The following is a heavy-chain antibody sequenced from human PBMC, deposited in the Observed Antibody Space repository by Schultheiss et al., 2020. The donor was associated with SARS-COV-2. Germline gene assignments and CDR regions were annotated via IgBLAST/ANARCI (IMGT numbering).Heavy chain of an antibody. V-gene: IGHV3-30*18. D-gene: IGHD5-12*01. Sequence: GGSLRLSCAASGFTFSIYWMTWVRQAPGKGLEWVAVISYDGSNKYYADSVKGRFTISRDNAKNSLYLQMNSLRAEDTAVYYCVKDVQYSGYDYFDYWGQGTLVTVSS. CDR2: ISYDGSNK. J-gene: IGHJ4*02. CDR3: VKDVQYSGYDYFDY. CDR1: GFTFSIYW.